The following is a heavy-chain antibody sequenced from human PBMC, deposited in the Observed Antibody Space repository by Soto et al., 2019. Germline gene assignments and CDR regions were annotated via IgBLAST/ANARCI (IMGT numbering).Heavy chain of an antibody. CDR2: ISAYNGNT. J-gene: IGHJ5*02. Sequence: QVQLVQCGAEVKKPGASVKVSCKASGYTFTSYGISWVRQAPGQGLEWMGWISAYNGNTNYVQKLQGRVTMTTDTSTSTAYMELRSLRSDDTAVYYCARAHSSSWYDPSNWFDPWGQGTLVTVSS. V-gene: IGHV1-18*01. CDR1: GYTFTSYG. D-gene: IGHD6-13*01. CDR3: ARAHSSSWYDPSNWFDP.